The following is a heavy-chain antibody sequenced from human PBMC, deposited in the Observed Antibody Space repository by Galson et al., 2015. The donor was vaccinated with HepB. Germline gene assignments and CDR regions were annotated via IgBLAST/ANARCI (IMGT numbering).Heavy chain of an antibody. CDR1: GGSFSDYY. J-gene: IGHJ4*02. CDR2: INHSGST. CDR3: ARGPASVVYDHVWGSSRQPLYYLDS. D-gene: IGHD3-16*02. Sequence: ETLSLTCAVYGGSFSDYYWSWIRQPPGKGLEWIGEINHSGSTNDNPSLKSRITISVDTSKNQFSLKLTSVTAADAAVYYCARGPASVVYDHVWGSSRQPLYYLDSWGQGTLLTVSS. V-gene: IGHV4-34*01.